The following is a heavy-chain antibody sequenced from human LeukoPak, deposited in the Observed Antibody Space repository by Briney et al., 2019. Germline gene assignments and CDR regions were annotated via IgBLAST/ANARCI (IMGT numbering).Heavy chain of an antibody. Sequence: SETLPLTCTVSGGSFSIYNWSWIRQPAGKGLEWIWRIYTSGTTNYNPSLKSRVTMSVDTSKNHFSLKLSSVTAADTAVYYCARGPTTVTRAFDYWGQGTLVTVFS. J-gene: IGHJ4*02. CDR2: IYTSGTT. CDR3: ARGPTTVTRAFDY. V-gene: IGHV4-4*07. D-gene: IGHD4-17*01. CDR1: GGSFSIYN.